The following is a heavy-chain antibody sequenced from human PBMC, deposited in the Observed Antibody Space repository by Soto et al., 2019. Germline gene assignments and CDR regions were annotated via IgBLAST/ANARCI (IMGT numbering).Heavy chain of an antibody. CDR3: ARLSRVLLWFGEPYAGGYFDY. D-gene: IGHD3-10*01. V-gene: IGHV4-39*01. Sequence: SETLSLTCTVSGGSISSSSYYWGWIRQPPGKGLEWIGSIYYSGSTYYNPSLKSRVTISVDTSKNQFSLKLSSVTAADTAVYYCARLSRVLLWFGEPYAGGYFDYWGQGTLVTVSS. CDR1: GGSISSSSYY. J-gene: IGHJ4*02. CDR2: IYYSGST.